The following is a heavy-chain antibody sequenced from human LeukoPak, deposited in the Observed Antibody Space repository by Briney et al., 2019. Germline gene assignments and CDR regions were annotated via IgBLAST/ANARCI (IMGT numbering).Heavy chain of an antibody. CDR1: GYTFTSYD. V-gene: IGHV1-8*01. CDR2: MNPNSGNT. D-gene: IGHD3-10*01. J-gene: IGHJ5*02. CDR3: ARKAITMVRGVIRRSDWFDP. Sequence: ASVKVSCKASGYTFTSYDINWVRQATGQGLEWMGWMNPNSGNTGYAQKFQGRVTMTRNTSISTAYMELSSLRSEDTAVYYCARKAITMVRGVIRRSDWFDPWGQGTLVTVSS.